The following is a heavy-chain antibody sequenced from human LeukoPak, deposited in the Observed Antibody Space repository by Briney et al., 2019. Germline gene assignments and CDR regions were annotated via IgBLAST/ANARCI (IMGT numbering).Heavy chain of an antibody. CDR2: IYYSGST. D-gene: IGHD6-19*01. CDR3: EIAVAGTIDY. CDR1: GGSISSSNW. V-gene: IGHV4-4*02. J-gene: IGHJ4*02. Sequence: PSGTLSLTCAVSGGSISSSNWWIWVRQPPGKGLEWIGSIYYSGSTYYNPSLKSRVTISVDTSKNQFSLKLSSVTAADTAVYYCEIAVAGTIDYWGQGTLVTVSS.